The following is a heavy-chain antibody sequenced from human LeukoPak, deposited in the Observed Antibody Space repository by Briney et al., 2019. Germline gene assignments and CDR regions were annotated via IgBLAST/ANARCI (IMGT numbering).Heavy chain of an antibody. CDR1: GFTFSTYG. V-gene: IGHV3-33*01. D-gene: IGHD2-2*01. CDR2: IWYDGSNK. J-gene: IGHJ4*02. Sequence: GRSLRLSCAASGFTFSTYGMHWVRQAPGKGLEWVALIWYDGSNKYYADSVKGRFTISRDNSKNTLYLQMNSLRAEDTAVYYCARDQGCSSTSCHSLFFHYWGQGILVTVSS. CDR3: ARDQGCSSTSCHSLFFHY.